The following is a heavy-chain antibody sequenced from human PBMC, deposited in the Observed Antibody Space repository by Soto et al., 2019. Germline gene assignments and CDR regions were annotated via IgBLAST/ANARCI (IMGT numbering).Heavy chain of an antibody. V-gene: IGHV1-69*06. D-gene: IGHD2-2*01. CDR3: ALGYCSSTSCYGDLHYYYGMDV. CDR1: GGTFNSYA. J-gene: IGHJ6*02. CDR2: IIPIFGTA. Sequence: QVQLVQSGAEVKKPGSSVKVSCKASGGTFNSYAISWVRQAPGQGLEWMGGIIPIFGTANYAQKFQGRVTLTADTSTSTAYIELSSLRSEDKAVYYCALGYCSSTSCYGDLHYYYGMDVWGQGTTVTVSS.